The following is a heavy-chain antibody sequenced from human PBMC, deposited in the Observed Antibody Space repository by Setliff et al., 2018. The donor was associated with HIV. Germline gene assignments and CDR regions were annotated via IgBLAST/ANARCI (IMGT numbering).Heavy chain of an antibody. D-gene: IGHD3-22*01. CDR3: AKTYYFDNSGYWSAFDM. J-gene: IGHJ3*02. CDR1: GFSFSDYG. V-gene: IGHV3-23*01. CDR2: ISGSGSRT. Sequence: GESLKISCAASGFSFSDYGMSWVRQAPGKGLEWVSVISGSGSRTYYADSVKGRCTISRDNSKNTLYVQMNSLRAEDTAVYYCAKTYYFDNSGYWSAFDMWGQGTMVTVSS.